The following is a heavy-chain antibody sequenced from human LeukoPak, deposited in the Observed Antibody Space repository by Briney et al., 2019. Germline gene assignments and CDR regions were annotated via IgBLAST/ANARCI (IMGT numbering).Heavy chain of an antibody. CDR3: AIPYSSSWSFDY. V-gene: IGHV4-39*01. J-gene: IGHJ4*02. CDR2: IYYSGST. Sequence: SETLSLTCTVSGGSISSYYWGWIRQPPGKGLEWIGSIYYSGSTYYNPSLKSRVTISVDTSKNQFSLKLSSVTAADTAVYYCAIPYSSSWSFDYWGQGTLVTVSS. CDR1: GGSISSYY. D-gene: IGHD6-13*01.